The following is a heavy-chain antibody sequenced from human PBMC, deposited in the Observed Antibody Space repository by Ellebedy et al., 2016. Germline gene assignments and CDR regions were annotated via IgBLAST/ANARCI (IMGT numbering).Heavy chain of an antibody. CDR2: ISWNSGIL. D-gene: IGHD3-10*01. CDR3: GKDSPGSDGMDV. Sequence: SLKISXAASGVTFDDYAMHWVRQAPGKGLEWVSGISWNSGILDYADSVRGRFTVSRDNSKNTLYLQRNSLRTDETALYYCGKDSPGSDGMDVWGLGPTVTVSS. J-gene: IGHJ6*02. V-gene: IGHV3-9*01. CDR1: GVTFDDYA.